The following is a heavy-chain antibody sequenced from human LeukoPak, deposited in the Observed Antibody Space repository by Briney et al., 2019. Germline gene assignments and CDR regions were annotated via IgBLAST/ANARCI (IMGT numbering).Heavy chain of an antibody. J-gene: IGHJ4*02. CDR1: GGSISSYY. Sequence: SETLSLTCTVPGGSISSYYWSWIRQPPGKGLEWIGYIYYRGSTNYNPSLKSRVTISVDTSKNQFSLKLSSVTAADTAVYYCAREAGYCSGGSCYGAWFDYWGQGTLVTVSS. D-gene: IGHD2-15*01. CDR3: AREAGYCSGGSCYGAWFDY. V-gene: IGHV4-59*01. CDR2: IYYRGST.